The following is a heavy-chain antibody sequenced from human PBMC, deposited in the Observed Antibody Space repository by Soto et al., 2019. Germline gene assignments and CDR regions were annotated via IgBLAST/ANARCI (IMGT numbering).Heavy chain of an antibody. Sequence: EVQLLESGGGLVQPGGSLRLSCAASGFTFTNYAMTWVRQAPGKGLEWVSISSGSGSGGSTNYADSVKGRFTISRDNSTNTLYLQMNSLRVEDTAVYYCAKARDDYRNYVFDYWGQGARVTVSS. CDR3: AKARDDYRNYVFDY. CDR2: SSGSGSGGST. J-gene: IGHJ4*02. CDR1: GFTFTNYA. D-gene: IGHD4-4*01. V-gene: IGHV3-23*01.